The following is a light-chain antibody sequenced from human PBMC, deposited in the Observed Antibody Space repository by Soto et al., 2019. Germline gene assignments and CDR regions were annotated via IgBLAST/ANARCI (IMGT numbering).Light chain of an antibody. CDR3: QKYNSAPRALT. J-gene: IGKJ4*01. Sequence: DIQMTQSPSSLSASVGDRVTITCRASQGISNYLAWYQQKPGKVPKLLIYAASTLQSVVPSRFSGSGSGTDFTLTISSLQPEDVATYYCQKYNSAPRALTFGGGTKVEIK. CDR2: AAS. CDR1: QGISNY. V-gene: IGKV1-27*01.